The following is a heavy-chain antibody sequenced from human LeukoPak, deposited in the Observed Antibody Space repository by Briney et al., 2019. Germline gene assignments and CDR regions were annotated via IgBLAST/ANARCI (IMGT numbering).Heavy chain of an antibody. Sequence: GGSLRLSYAASGFTFSSYWMTWVRQAPGKGLEWVANIKQDGSKKSYVDSVKGRFTISRDNAKNSLYLQMNSLRAEDTAIYYCTRVGYIDEGIDYWGQGTLVTVSS. CDR3: TRVGYIDEGIDY. CDR2: IKQDGSKK. J-gene: IGHJ4*02. V-gene: IGHV3-7*04. CDR1: GFTFSSYW. D-gene: IGHD5-24*01.